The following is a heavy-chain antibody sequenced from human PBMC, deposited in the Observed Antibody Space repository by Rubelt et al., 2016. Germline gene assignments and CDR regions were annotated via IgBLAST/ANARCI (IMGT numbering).Heavy chain of an antibody. CDR3: SEVLDY. V-gene: IGHV3-7*03. Sequence: EVQLVESGGALVQPGGSLRLSCAPSGFTSRNTWMDWVRQAPGQGLEWVANINEAGTEKHSVDSVKDRFTISRGSGKNSIYLQMDNLRVEDSGIYYCSEVLDYWGQGTLVTVSS. J-gene: IGHJ4*02. CDR1: GFTSRNTW. CDR2: INEAGTEK.